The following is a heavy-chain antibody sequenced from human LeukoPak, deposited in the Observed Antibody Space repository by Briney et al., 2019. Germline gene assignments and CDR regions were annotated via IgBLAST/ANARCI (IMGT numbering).Heavy chain of an antibody. J-gene: IGHJ3*02. CDR2: IYYTGNT. D-gene: IGHD3-10*01. CDR3: ARVRARSGNVNAFDI. Sequence: NPSETLSLTCTVSGGSISSSTYYWGWIRQPPGTGLEWIGSIYYTGNTYYNPSLKSRVTISVDTSKNQFSLKLSSVTAADTAVYYCARVRARSGNVNAFDIWGQGTMVTVSS. CDR1: GGSISSSTYY. V-gene: IGHV4-39*01.